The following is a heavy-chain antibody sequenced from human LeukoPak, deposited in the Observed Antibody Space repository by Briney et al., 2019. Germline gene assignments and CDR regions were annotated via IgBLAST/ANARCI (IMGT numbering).Heavy chain of an antibody. CDR1: GYTFTSYG. CDR2: ISAYNGNT. CDR3: ARDDHYSSSWYYRIYYYGMDV. V-gene: IGHV1-18*01. Sequence: ASVKVSCKASGYTFTSYGISWVRQAPGQGLEWMGWISAYNGNTNYAQKLQGRVTMTTDTSTSTAYMELRSLRSDDTAVYYCARDDHYSSSWYYRIYYYGMDVWGQGTTVTVSS. J-gene: IGHJ6*02. D-gene: IGHD6-13*01.